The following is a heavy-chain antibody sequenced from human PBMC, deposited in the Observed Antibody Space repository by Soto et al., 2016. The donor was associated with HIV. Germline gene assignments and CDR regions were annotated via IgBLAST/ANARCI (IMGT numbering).Heavy chain of an antibody. CDR2: INPNSGGT. CDR1: GYTFTGYY. J-gene: IGHJ6*02. V-gene: IGHV1-2*02. D-gene: IGHD4-17*01. CDR3: ARERGVDYGEHYYGMDV. Sequence: QVQLVQSGAEVKKPGASVKVSCKASGYTFTGYYMHWVRQAPGQGLEWMGWINPNSGGTNYAQKFQGRVTMTRDTSISTAYMELSRLRSDDTAVYYCARERGVDYGEHYYGMDVWGQGTTVTVSS.